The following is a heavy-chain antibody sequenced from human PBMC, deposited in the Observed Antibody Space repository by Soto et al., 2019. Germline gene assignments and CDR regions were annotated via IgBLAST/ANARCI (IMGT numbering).Heavy chain of an antibody. Sequence: QITLKEAGPTLVKPTQTLTLTCTFSGFSLSTTGEGVFWIRQPPGKAPEWLALVHWNDDKRYSPSLRPRLTIRKDTSRTQVGLSLTNLDPVDTGTDYSAHRRLGDTIPGYNGLDVWGQGTTVIVSS. CDR2: VHWNDDK. CDR3: AHRRLGDTIPGYNGLDV. D-gene: IGHD3-3*01. V-gene: IGHV2-5*01. CDR1: GFSLSTTGEG. J-gene: IGHJ6*02.